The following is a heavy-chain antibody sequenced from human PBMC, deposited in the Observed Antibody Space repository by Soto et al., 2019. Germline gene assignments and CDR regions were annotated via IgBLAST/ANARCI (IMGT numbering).Heavy chain of an antibody. Sequence: GASVKVSCKASRFTFTSSAMQWVRQARGQRLEWIGWIVVGSGNTNYAQKFQERVTITRDKSTSTAYMELSSLRSEDTAVYYCARAPSPTTVTGFDYWGQGTLVTVSS. CDR2: IVVGSGNT. CDR3: ARAPSPTTVTGFDY. D-gene: IGHD4-17*01. J-gene: IGHJ4*02. CDR1: RFTFTSSA. V-gene: IGHV1-58*02.